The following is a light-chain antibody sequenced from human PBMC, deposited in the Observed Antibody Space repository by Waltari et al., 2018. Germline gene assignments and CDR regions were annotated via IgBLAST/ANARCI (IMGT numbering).Light chain of an antibody. CDR2: AAS. V-gene: IGKV1-8*01. J-gene: IGKJ4*01. Sequence: AIRLTQSPSSLSASTGDRVTITCRASQGISSYLAWYQQTPGKAPKLLIYAASTLQSGVPSRFSGSGSGTDFTLTISCLQSEDFATYYCQQYYSYPRTFGGGTKVEIK. CDR1: QGISSY. CDR3: QQYYSYPRT.